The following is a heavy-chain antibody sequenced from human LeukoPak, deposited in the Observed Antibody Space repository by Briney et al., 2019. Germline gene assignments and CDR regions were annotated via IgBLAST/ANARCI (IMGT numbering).Heavy chain of an antibody. J-gene: IGHJ4*02. CDR3: TREGSYCSSTSCRFDY. V-gene: IGHV3-49*04. D-gene: IGHD2-2*01. CDR2: IRSKAYGVQTT. CDR1: GFTFGDYA. Sequence: GGSLRLSCTASGFTFGDYAMSWVRQAPGKGLEWVGFIRSKAYGVQTTEYAASVKGRFTISRDDSKSIAYLQMNSLKTEDTAVYYCTREGSYCSSTSCRFDYWGQGTLVTVSS.